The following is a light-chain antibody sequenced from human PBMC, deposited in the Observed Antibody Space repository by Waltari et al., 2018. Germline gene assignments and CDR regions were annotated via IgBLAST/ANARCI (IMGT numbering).Light chain of an antibody. Sequence: SYVVTQPPSVSVAPGETATITCGGDNIGTYSVHWYQQKAGQAPVLVIFYDRDRPSGLPDRFSGSTSGNTATLTISRVEAGDEARYYCHVWHPHVDPGVFGTGTEVTVL. CDR1: NIGTYS. V-gene: IGLV3-21*04. J-gene: IGLJ1*01. CDR3: HVWHPHVDPGV. CDR2: YDR.